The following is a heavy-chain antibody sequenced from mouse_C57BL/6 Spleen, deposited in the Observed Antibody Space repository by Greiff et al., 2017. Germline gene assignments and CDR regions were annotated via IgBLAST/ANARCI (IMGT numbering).Heavy chain of an antibody. J-gene: IGHJ1*03. CDR1: GYAFRCHW. Sequence: QVQLQQSGAELVQPGASVKISCKSSGYAFRCHWMNWVQQRPGKGLEWIGQIYPGDGDTNYNGKFKGKVTLTADKSSSTAYMQLSSLTSEDSAVYFCARGSGGGYFDVWGTGTTVTVSS. CDR2: IYPGDGDT. CDR3: ARGSGGGYFDV. V-gene: IGHV1-80*01. D-gene: IGHD1-1*02.